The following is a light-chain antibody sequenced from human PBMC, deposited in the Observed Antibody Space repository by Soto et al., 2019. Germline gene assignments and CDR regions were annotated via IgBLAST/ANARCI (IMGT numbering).Light chain of an antibody. CDR1: QSISNW. CDR2: DAS. V-gene: IGKV1-5*01. Sequence: DIQMTQSPSTLPASVGDRVTITCRASQSISNWLAWYQQKPGKAPKLLIYDASSLESGVPSRFSGSGSGTEFTLTISSLQPDDFATYYCQQYNSYPWTFGQGTKVDIK. J-gene: IGKJ1*01. CDR3: QQYNSYPWT.